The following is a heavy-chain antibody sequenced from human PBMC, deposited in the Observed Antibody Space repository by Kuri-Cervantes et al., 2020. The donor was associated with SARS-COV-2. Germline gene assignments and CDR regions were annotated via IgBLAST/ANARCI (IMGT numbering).Heavy chain of an antibody. Sequence: GGSLRLSCSVSGFTFADYWMAWVRQAPGGGLETVANIKYDESEKHHLDSVKGRFIISRDNAENSLFLQMNSLRVEDTAMYYCGRKPAAGFDFWGLGTLVTVSS. D-gene: IGHD1-14*01. CDR2: IKYDESEK. CDR3: GRKPAAGFDF. CDR1: GFTFADYW. J-gene: IGHJ4*02. V-gene: IGHV3-7*03.